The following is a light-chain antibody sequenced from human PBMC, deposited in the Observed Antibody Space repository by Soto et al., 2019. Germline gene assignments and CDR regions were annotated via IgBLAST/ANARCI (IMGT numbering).Light chain of an antibody. CDR1: SSDVGGYNY. Sequence: QSALTQPPSASGSPGQSVTISCTGTSSDVGGYNYVSWYQQHPGKAPKLVIYEVTKRPSGVPDRFSGSKSGNTASLTVSGLQAEDEADYYCSSVAGISTVFGTGTKVTVL. CDR3: SSVAGISTV. J-gene: IGLJ1*01. CDR2: EVT. V-gene: IGLV2-8*01.